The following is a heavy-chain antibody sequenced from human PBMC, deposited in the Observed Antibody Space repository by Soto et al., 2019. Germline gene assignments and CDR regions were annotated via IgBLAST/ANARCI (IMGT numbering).Heavy chain of an antibody. CDR1: GGSINSGDYY. CDR2: IFHSGST. D-gene: IGHD3-10*01. Sequence: PSETLSLTCTVSGGSINSGDYYWTWVRQPPGKGLEWIGNIFHSGSTYYTPSLQSRVTISLDTSKNHFSLKLSSVTPADTAVYYRARDRYYGSGTYYNFYSGMDVWGQGTTVTVSS. J-gene: IGHJ6*02. V-gene: IGHV4-30-4*01. CDR3: ARDRYYGSGTYYNFYSGMDV.